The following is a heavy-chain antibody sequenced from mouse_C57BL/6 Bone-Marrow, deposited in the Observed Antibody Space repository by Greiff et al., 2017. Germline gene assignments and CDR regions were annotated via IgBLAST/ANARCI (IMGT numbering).Heavy chain of an antibody. D-gene: IGHD1-1*01. CDR1: GYTFTSYW. Sequence: QVQLQQSGAELAKPGASVKLSCKASGYTFTSYWMQWVKQRPGQGLEWIGEIDPSDSYTTSNQKFKGKATLTVDTSSSTAYMQLSSLTSEDSAVYYCAREANHYAMDYWGQGTSVTVSS. CDR2: IDPSDSYT. J-gene: IGHJ4*01. V-gene: IGHV1-50*01. CDR3: AREANHYAMDY.